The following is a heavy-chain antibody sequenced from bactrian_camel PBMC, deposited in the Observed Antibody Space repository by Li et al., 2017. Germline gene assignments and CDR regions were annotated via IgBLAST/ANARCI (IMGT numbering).Heavy chain of an antibody. D-gene: IGHD8*01. J-gene: IGHJ4*01. CDR1: GYTVLSGC. V-gene: IGHV3S31*01. CDR2: VGPSST. CDR3: VARRHGECYFWANNWSRATWYDY. Sequence: QLVESGGGSVQPGGSLRLSCVVSGYTVLSGCLGWFRQTPGKEREAVAAVGPSSTYYADSVKGRFTLSKDNDKNIQYLQMVSLKPEDTGVYYCVARRHGECYFWANNWSRATWYDYWGQGTQVTVS.